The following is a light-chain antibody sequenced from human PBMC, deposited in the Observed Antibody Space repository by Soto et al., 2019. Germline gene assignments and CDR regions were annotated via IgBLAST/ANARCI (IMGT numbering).Light chain of an antibody. CDR2: EAS. Sequence: DIQLTQSPSTLSASVGDRVTITCRASQSIDNWLGWYQQKPGKAPKLLIHEASSLESGVPSRFSGSGYGTEFTLTISSLQPDDFATYYCQQYNTYSYTFGQGTKVDIK. CDR3: QQYNTYSYT. CDR1: QSIDNW. V-gene: IGKV1-5*03. J-gene: IGKJ2*01.